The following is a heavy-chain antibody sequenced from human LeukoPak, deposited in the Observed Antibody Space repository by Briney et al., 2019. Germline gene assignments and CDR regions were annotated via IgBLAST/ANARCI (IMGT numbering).Heavy chain of an antibody. Sequence: PGGSLRLSCAASGFTFSSYGMHWVRQAPGKGLEWVAVIWYDGSNKYYADSVKGRFTISRDNSKNTLYLQMNSLRAEDTAVYYCARVTGSGSYYNGIDYWGQGTLVTVSS. D-gene: IGHD3-10*01. CDR3: ARVTGSGSYYNGIDY. J-gene: IGHJ4*02. V-gene: IGHV3-33*08. CDR1: GFTFSSYG. CDR2: IWYDGSNK.